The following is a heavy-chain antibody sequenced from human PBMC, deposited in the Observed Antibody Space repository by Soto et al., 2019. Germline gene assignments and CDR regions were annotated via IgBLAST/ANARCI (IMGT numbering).Heavy chain of an antibody. Sequence: ASVKVSCKASGGTFSSYTIIWVRQAPGQGLEWMGRIIPILGIANYAQKFQGRVTITADKSTSTAYMELSSLRSEDTAVYYCAREGEAMVRGSAYYYYYYMDVWGKGTTVTVS. V-gene: IGHV1-69*04. J-gene: IGHJ6*03. CDR1: GGTFSSYT. CDR3: AREGEAMVRGSAYYYYYYMDV. CDR2: IIPILGIA. D-gene: IGHD3-10*01.